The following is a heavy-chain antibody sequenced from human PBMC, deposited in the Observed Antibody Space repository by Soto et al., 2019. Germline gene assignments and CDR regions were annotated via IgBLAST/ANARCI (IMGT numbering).Heavy chain of an antibody. V-gene: IGHV4-59*01. D-gene: IGHD6-13*01. J-gene: IGHJ6*02. Sequence: PSETLSLTCTVSGGSISSYYWSWIRQPPGKGLEWIGYIYYSGSTNYNPSLKSRVTISVDTSKNQFSLKLSSVTAADTAVYYCARDIDIAAAGTNYYYGMDVWGQGTTVTVSS. CDR2: IYYSGST. CDR1: GGSISSYY. CDR3: ARDIDIAAAGTNYYYGMDV.